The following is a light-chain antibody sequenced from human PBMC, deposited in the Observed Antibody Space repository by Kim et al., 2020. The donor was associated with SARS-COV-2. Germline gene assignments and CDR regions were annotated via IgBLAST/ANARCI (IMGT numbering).Light chain of an antibody. V-gene: IGLV3-21*04. CDR2: YDT. CDR3: QVWDIYSDHVV. Sequence: SYELTQPPSVSVAPGKTARITCGGNNIGSKNVHWYQQKQGQAPVLVIYYDTDRPSGIPERFSGANSGNTATLTISRVEAGDEADYYCQVWDIYSDHVVFGGGTQLTVL. J-gene: IGLJ2*01. CDR1: NIGSKN.